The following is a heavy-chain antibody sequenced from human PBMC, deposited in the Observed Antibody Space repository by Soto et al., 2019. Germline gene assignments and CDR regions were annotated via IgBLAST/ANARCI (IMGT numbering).Heavy chain of an antibody. CDR2: INWNSAHI. V-gene: IGHV3-9*01. Sequence: EVQLVESGGGSVPPGRSLRLSCAASGFTFENYAMHWVRQAPGKGLEWVSGINWNSAHIGYADSVKGRFTISRDNTRNSVYLQMNSLSVEDTALYYCSTFDAAAAVPGFDVWGQGTMVTVSS. CDR3: STFDAAAAVPGFDV. CDR1: GFTFENYA. D-gene: IGHD6-13*01. J-gene: IGHJ3*01.